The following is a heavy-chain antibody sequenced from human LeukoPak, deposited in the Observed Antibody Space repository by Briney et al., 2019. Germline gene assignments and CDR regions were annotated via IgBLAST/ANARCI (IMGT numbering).Heavy chain of an antibody. CDR1: GYTFTSYG. V-gene: IGHV1-18*01. D-gene: IGHD6-19*01. CDR3: ARDLAGTRINWFDP. Sequence: GASVTVSCTASGYTFTSYGISWVRQAPGQGLEWMGWISAYNGNTNYAQKLQGRVTMTTDTSTSTAYMELRSLRSDDTAVYYCARDLAGTRINWFDPWGQGTLVTVSS. J-gene: IGHJ5*02. CDR2: ISAYNGNT.